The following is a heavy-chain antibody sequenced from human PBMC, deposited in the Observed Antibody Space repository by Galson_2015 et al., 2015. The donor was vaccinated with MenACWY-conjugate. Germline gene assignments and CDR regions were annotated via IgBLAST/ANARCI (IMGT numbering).Heavy chain of an antibody. J-gene: IGHJ4*02. CDR3: ANTGGAAVAAYC. V-gene: IGHV3-7*03. D-gene: IGHD6-13*01. CDR2: IKQDGSEK. CDR1: GFTFSNYW. Sequence: SLRLSCAASGFTFSNYWMSWVRQAPGKGLEWVANIKQDGSEKYYVDSVKGRFTISRDNAKNSTFLQMNTLRAEDTAVYYCANTGGAAVAAYCWGQGTLVTVSS.